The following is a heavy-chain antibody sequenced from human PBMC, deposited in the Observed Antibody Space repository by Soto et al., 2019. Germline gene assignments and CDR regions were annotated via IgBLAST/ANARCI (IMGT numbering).Heavy chain of an antibody. CDR1: GCTFTGYY. Sequence: GASVKVSCKASGCTFTGYYMHWVRQAPGQGLEWMGWINPNSGGTNYAQKFQGRVTMTRDTSISTAYMELSRLRSDDTAVYYCASGGSSGYYYGTWFDPWGQGTLVTVSS. J-gene: IGHJ5*02. CDR3: ASGGSSGYYYGTWFDP. V-gene: IGHV1-2*02. D-gene: IGHD3-22*01. CDR2: INPNSGGT.